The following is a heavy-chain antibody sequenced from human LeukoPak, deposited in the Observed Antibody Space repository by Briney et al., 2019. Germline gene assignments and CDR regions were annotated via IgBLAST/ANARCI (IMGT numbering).Heavy chain of an antibody. J-gene: IGHJ4*02. CDR1: GGSIRNSSFY. V-gene: IGHV4-39*07. D-gene: IGHD1-26*01. CDR3: ARDRDWDLQSLRYFDY. CDR2: IYNSGTT. Sequence: SETLSLTCAVSGGSIRNSSFYWGWIRQPPGKGLEWIASIYNSGTTYYNPSLKSRITIFVDTSKNQLSLKLSSVTAADSAVYFCARDRDWDLQSLRYFDYWGQGTLVTVSS.